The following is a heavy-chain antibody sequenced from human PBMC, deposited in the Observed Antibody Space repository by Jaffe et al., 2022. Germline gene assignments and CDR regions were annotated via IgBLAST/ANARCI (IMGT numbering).Heavy chain of an antibody. J-gene: IGHJ6*03. V-gene: IGHV3-30*02. CDR3: AKELHSNSSTRDVTYYYYYMDV. D-gene: IGHD2-2*01. CDR2: IRYDGSNK. CDR1: GFTFSSYG. Sequence: QVQLVESGGGVVQPGGSLRLSCAASGFTFSSYGMHWVRQAPGKGLEWVAFIRYDGSNKYYADSVKGRFTISRDNSKNTLYLQMNSLRAEDTAVYYCAKELHSNSSTRDVTYYYYYMDVWGKGTTVTVSS.